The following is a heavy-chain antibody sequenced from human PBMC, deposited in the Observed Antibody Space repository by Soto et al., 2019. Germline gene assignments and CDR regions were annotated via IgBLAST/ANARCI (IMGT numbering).Heavy chain of an antibody. CDR1: GGTFSSCA. CDR3: ASRPVDTAMDASYYYYYYGMDV. CDR2: IIPIFGTA. D-gene: IGHD5-18*01. J-gene: IGHJ6*02. Sequence: QVQLVQSGAEVKKPGSSVKVSCKASGGTFSSCAISWVRQAPGQGLEWMGGIIPIFGTANYAQKFQGRVTITADESTSTAYMELSSLRSEDTAVYYCASRPVDTAMDASYYYYYYGMDVWGQGTTVTVSS. V-gene: IGHV1-69*01.